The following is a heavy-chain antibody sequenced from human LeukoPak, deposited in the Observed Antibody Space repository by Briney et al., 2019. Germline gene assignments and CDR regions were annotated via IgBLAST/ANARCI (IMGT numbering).Heavy chain of an antibody. CDR1: GFTFSSYW. CDR3: ARDGNYFDTTPNWFDT. CDR2: IKQDGSEK. D-gene: IGHD3-22*01. J-gene: IGHJ5*02. Sequence: PGGSLRLSCAASGFTFSSYWMSWVRQAPGKGLEWVANIKQDGSEKYYVDSVKGRFTISRDNAKNSLYLQMNSLRAEDTAVYYCARDGNYFDTTPNWFDTWGQGTLVTVSS. V-gene: IGHV3-7*01.